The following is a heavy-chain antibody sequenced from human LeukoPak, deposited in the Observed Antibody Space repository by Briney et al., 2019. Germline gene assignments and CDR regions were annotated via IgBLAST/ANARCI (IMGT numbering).Heavy chain of an antibody. CDR1: GGSISSYY. CDR3: AVFCTSSICFEAEVY. Sequence: SETLSLTCTVSGGSISSYYWSWIRQPPGKGLEWIGYIYYSGSTNYNPSLKSRVTMSLDKSKNQFSLNLSSVTAADTAVYYCAVFCTSSICFEAEVYWGQGTLVTVSS. CDR2: IYYSGST. V-gene: IGHV4-59*12. J-gene: IGHJ4*02. D-gene: IGHD2-2*01.